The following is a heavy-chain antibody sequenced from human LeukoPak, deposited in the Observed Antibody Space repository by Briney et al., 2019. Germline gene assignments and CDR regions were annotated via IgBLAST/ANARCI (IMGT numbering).Heavy chain of an antibody. D-gene: IGHD4-17*01. CDR1: GFTFSSYW. CDR3: ARDARDYGDYDYFDP. Sequence: GGSLRLSCAASGFTFSSYWMSWVRQAPGKGLEWVANIKQDGSEKYYVDSVKGRFTISRDNAKNSLYLQMNSLRAADTAMYYCARDARDYGDYDYFDPWGQGTLVSVSS. J-gene: IGHJ5*02. V-gene: IGHV3-7*03. CDR2: IKQDGSEK.